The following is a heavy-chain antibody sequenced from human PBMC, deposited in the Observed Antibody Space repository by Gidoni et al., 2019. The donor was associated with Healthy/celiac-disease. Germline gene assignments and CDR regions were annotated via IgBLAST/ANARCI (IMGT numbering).Heavy chain of an antibody. CDR3: ARDKGRIAAAGRGFDP. J-gene: IGHJ5*02. Sequence: QAPGKGLEWVAVIWYDGSNKYYADSVKGRFTISRDNSKNTLYLQMNSLRAEDTAVYYCARDKGRIAAAGRGFDPWGQGTLVTVSS. CDR2: IWYDGSNK. D-gene: IGHD6-13*01. V-gene: IGHV3-33*01.